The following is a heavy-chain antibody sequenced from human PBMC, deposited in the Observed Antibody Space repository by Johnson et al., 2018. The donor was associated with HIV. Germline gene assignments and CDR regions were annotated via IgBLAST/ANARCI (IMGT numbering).Heavy chain of an antibody. CDR3: ASGQNAFDI. CDR2: ISYDGSNK. V-gene: IGHV3-30-3*01. CDR1: GFSFTNAW. Sequence: QVQLVESGGGRAKPGGSLRLSCAVSGFSFTNAWMIWVRQAPGKGLEWVAVISYDGSNKYYADSVKGRFTISRDNSKNTLYLQMNSLRAEDTAVYYCASGQNAFDIWGQGTMVTVSS. J-gene: IGHJ3*02.